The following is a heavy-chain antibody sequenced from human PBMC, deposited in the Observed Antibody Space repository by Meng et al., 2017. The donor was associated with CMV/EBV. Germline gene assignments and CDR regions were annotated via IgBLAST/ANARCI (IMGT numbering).Heavy chain of an antibody. CDR3: ARRQQQLVRSYYYYGMDV. D-gene: IGHD6-13*01. J-gene: IGHJ6*02. Sequence: GGSLRLSCEASGFIFSSYGMHWVRQAPGKGLEWVAVIWYDGSNKYYADSVKGRFTISRDNSKNTLYLQMNSLRSEDTAVYYCARRQQQLVRSYYYYGMDVWGQGTTVTVSS. CDR1: GFIFSSYG. V-gene: IGHV3-33*01. CDR2: IWYDGSNK.